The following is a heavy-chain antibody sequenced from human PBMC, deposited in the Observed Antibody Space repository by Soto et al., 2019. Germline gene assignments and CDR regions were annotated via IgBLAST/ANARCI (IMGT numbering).Heavy chain of an antibody. CDR3: ARVVGAYSDYYYYGMDV. V-gene: IGHV4-39*01. J-gene: IGHJ6*02. Sequence: SETLSLTCTVSCGSISSSSYYWGWIRQPPGKGLEWIGSIYYSGSTYYNPSLRSRVTISVDTSKNQFSLKLSSVTAADTAVYYCARVVGAYSDYYYYGMDVWGQGTTVTVSS. CDR1: CGSISSSSYY. CDR2: IYYSGST. D-gene: IGHD5-18*01.